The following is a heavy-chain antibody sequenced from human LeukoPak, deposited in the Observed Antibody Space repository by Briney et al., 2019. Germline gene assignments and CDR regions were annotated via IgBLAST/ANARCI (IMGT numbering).Heavy chain of an antibody. V-gene: IGHV1-8*01. CDR2: MNPNSVNT. J-gene: IGHJ3*02. CDR3: ARGLGMSYAFDI. D-gene: IGHD7-27*01. CDR1: GYTFTIDG. Sequence: ASVKVSCKASGYTFTIDGVNWVRQATGQGLEWMEWMNPNSVNTVYAQKFQGRVTMTRSTSISTAYMELSSLRSDDTAVYYCARGLGMSYAFDIWGQGTMVTVSS.